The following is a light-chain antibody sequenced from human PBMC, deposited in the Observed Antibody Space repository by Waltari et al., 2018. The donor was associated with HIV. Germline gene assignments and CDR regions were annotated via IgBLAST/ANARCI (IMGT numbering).Light chain of an antibody. J-gene: IGLJ3*02. CDR3: SSYASSSALL. CDR2: DVN. CDR1: STDIGGSYY. Sequence: QSALPQPASVSGSPGQSITISCTGTSTDIGGSYYVSWYQQHPGKAPKLIISDVNARPSVISDRFSGSKSGNTASLTISGLQPEDEAYYHCSSYASSSALLFGGGTKLTVV. V-gene: IGLV2-14*03.